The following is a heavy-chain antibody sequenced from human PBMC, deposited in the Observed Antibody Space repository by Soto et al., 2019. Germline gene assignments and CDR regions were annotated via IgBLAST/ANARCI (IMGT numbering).Heavy chain of an antibody. CDR3: ARGIREIADY. Sequence: SETLSLTCAVYGGSFSGYYWSWIRQPPGKGLEWIGEINHSGSTNYNPSLKSRVTISVDTSKNQFSLTLSSVTAADTAVYYCARGIREIADYWGQGTLVTVSS. V-gene: IGHV4-34*01. J-gene: IGHJ4*02. CDR1: GGSFSGYY. CDR2: INHSGST.